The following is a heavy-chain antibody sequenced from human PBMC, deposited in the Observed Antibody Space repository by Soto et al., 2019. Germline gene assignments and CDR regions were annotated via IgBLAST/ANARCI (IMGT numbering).Heavy chain of an antibody. D-gene: IGHD3-22*01. CDR2: IYSSGST. Sequence: SETLSLTCTVSGGSISNYYWNWIRQSPGKGLEWIGYIYSSGSTHYNPSLQNRVTISIDTSKNQVSLKVNSVTAADTAVYYCARDESYYDSSGYYPDYWGQGTLVTVSS. CDR1: GGSISNYY. CDR3: ARDESYYDSSGYYPDY. J-gene: IGHJ4*02. V-gene: IGHV4-59*01.